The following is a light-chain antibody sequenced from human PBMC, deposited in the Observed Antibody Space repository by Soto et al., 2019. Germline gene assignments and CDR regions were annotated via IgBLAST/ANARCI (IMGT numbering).Light chain of an antibody. CDR2: YDD. Sequence: QSVLTQPPSVSEAPRQRVTICCSGSSSNIGNNAVNWYQQLPGKAPKLLIYYDDLLPSGVSDRFSGSKSGTSASLAISGLQSEDEADYYCAAWDDSLNGDVFGTGTKLTVL. V-gene: IGLV1-36*01. CDR1: SSNIGNNA. CDR3: AAWDDSLNGDV. J-gene: IGLJ1*01.